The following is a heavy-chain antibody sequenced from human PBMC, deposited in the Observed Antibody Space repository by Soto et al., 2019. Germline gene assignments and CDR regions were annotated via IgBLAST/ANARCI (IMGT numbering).Heavy chain of an antibody. Sequence: ASVKVSGKASGGTFSSYAISWVRQAPGQGLEWMGGIIPIFGTANYAQKFQGRVTITADKSTSTAYMELSSLRSEDTAVYYCARGDYYDSSGYYFVDYWGQGTLVTVSS. CDR3: ARGDYYDSSGYYFVDY. D-gene: IGHD3-22*01. CDR2: IIPIFGTA. V-gene: IGHV1-69*06. CDR1: GGTFSSYA. J-gene: IGHJ4*02.